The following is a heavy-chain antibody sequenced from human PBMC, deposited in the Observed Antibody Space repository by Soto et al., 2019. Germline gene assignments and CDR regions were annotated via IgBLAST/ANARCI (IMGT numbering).Heavy chain of an antibody. Sequence: EVQLVESGGGLVQPGGSLRLSCAASGFTFSSYWMHWVRQAPGKGLVWVSRINSDGRSTSYADSVKGRFTISRDNAKNTLYLQMNSLRAEDTAVYYCARDWSIFGVNWFDPWGQGTLVTVSS. CDR1: GFTFSSYW. CDR2: INSDGRST. D-gene: IGHD3-3*01. J-gene: IGHJ5*02. CDR3: ARDWSIFGVNWFDP. V-gene: IGHV3-74*01.